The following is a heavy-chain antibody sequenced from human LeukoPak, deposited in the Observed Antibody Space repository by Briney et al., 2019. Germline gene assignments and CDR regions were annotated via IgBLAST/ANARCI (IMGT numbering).Heavy chain of an antibody. V-gene: IGHV3-72*01. CDR3: GRIAINANNGMDV. CDR1: GFKFIDHY. D-gene: IGHD1/OR15-1a*01. CDR2: SRNKASSFYT. J-gene: IGHJ6*02. Sequence: GGSLRLSCAASGFKFIDHYIDWVRQAPGKGLEWVGRSRNKASSFYTVYAASVECRITISRDVTEGSLYLQMNSLRTEDTAVYYCGRIAINANNGMDVWGQGTTVTVSS.